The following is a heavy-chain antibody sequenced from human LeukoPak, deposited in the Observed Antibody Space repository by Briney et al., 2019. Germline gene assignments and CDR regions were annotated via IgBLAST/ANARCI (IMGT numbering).Heavy chain of an antibody. CDR1: ALTFSTYS. Sequence: GGSLRLSCVPYALTFSTYSMNWVRQAPGKGLEWVSSISTISSYIYFADSLKGRFTISRDNAKNSLYLQMNSLRGEDTAVYYCARDLYGDYAFDFWGQGTMVTVSS. CDR2: ISTISSYI. D-gene: IGHD4-17*01. V-gene: IGHV3-21*01. CDR3: ARDLYGDYAFDF. J-gene: IGHJ4*02.